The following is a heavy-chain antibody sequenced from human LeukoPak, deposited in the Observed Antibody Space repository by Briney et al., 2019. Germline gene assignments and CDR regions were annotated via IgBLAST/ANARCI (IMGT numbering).Heavy chain of an antibody. D-gene: IGHD3-3*01. CDR3: ARDRVTIFGVVKDLGYDY. J-gene: IGHJ4*02. CDR1: GFTFSDYY. V-gene: IGHV3-11*04. Sequence: PGGSLRLSCAASGFTFSDYYMSWIRQAPGKGLEWVSYISSSGSTIYYADSVKGRFTISRDNAKNSLYLQMNSLRAEDTAVYYCARDRVTIFGVVKDLGYDYWGQGTLVTVSS. CDR2: ISSSGSTI.